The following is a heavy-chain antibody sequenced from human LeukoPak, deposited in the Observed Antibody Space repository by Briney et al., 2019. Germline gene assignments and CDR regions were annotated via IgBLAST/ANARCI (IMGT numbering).Heavy chain of an antibody. CDR2: ISSSGSGGNT. D-gene: IGHD2-2*01. V-gene: IGHV3-23*01. CDR3: AREVLIVLEPAANTIDY. Sequence: GGSLRLSCAASGVTLSSYAMSWARQAPGKGLEWVSGISSSGSGGNTYYADSVKGRFTISRDNAKNSLFLQMNNLRVEDTAVYFCAREVLIVLEPAANTIDYWGQGTRVTVSS. CDR1: GVTLSSYA. J-gene: IGHJ4*02.